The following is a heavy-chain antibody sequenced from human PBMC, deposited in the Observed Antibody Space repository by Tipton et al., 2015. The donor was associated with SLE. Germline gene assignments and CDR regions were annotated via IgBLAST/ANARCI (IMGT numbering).Heavy chain of an antibody. Sequence: TLSLTCTVSGGSISNYYWSWIRQPPGKGLEWIGYMSNSGGANYNPSLGSRVTMSLDTSKNQFSLKLSSVTAADTAVYYCARDFWSGYGSFDSWGQGTLVTVSP. CDR3: ARDFWSGYGSFDS. CDR1: GGSISNYY. V-gene: IGHV4-59*01. J-gene: IGHJ4*02. CDR2: MSNSGGA. D-gene: IGHD3-3*01.